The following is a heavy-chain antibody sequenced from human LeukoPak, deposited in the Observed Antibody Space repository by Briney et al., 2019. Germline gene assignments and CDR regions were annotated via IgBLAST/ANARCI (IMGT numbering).Heavy chain of an antibody. Sequence: SETLSLTCTVSGGSISYYYWSWIRQSPGKGLEWIGYVYYSGTANYNPSLKSRVTISVDTSKNQFSLQLRSVSAADTAVYYCAREDPQTRVPEGMDVWGQGTTVTVSS. CDR3: AREDPQTRVPEGMDV. CDR1: GGSISYYY. J-gene: IGHJ6*02. CDR2: VYYSGTA. V-gene: IGHV4-59*01. D-gene: IGHD4/OR15-4a*01.